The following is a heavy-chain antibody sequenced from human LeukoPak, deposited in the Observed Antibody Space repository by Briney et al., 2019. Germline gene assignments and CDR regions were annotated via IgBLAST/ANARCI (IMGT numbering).Heavy chain of an antibody. CDR3: ARPIRGYSYGSGAFDI. CDR1: GYSLTSYW. CDR2: IYPGDSDT. V-gene: IGHV5-51*01. J-gene: IGHJ3*02. D-gene: IGHD5-18*01. Sequence: GESLKISCKGSGYSLTSYWIGWVRQMPGKGLEWMGIIYPGDSDTRYSPSFQGQVTISADKSISTAYLQWSSLKASDTAMYYCARPIRGYSYGSGAFDIWGQGTMVTVSS.